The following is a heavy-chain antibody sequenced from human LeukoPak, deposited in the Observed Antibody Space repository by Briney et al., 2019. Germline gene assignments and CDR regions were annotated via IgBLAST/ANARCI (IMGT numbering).Heavy chain of an antibody. V-gene: IGHV1-69*05. Sequence: SVKVSCKASGGTFSSYAISWVRQAPGRGLEWMGGIIPIFGTANYAQRFQGRVAITTDESTSTAYMELSSLRSEDTAVYYCARGDSSGAPTVYWGQGTLVTVSS. CDR3: ARGDSSGAPTVY. J-gene: IGHJ4*02. CDR2: IIPIFGTA. CDR1: GGTFSSYA. D-gene: IGHD3-22*01.